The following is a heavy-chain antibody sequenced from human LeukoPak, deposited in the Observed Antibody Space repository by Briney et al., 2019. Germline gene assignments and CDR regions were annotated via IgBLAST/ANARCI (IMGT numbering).Heavy chain of an antibody. CDR1: GGSISSYY. D-gene: IGHD3-22*01. Sequence: PSETLSLTCTVSGGSISSYYWSWIRQPPGKGLEWIGYIYYSGSTNYNPSLKSRVTISVDTSKNQFSLKLSSVTAADTAVYYCASTYYYDSSGYYYGNYYYYYGMDVWGQGTTVTVSS. J-gene: IGHJ6*02. V-gene: IGHV4-59*08. CDR2: IYYSGST. CDR3: ASTYYYDSSGYYYGNYYYYYGMDV.